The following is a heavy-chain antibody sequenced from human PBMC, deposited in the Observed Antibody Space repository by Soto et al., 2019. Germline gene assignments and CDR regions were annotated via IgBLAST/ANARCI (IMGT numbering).Heavy chain of an antibody. CDR3: AVGGNYLSMDV. CDR2: INPDGGGT. CDR1: GYTFTSYY. D-gene: IGHD4-4*01. Sequence: QVQLVQSGAEVKKPGASVKVSCKASGYTFTSYYMHWVRLAPGQGLEWMGIINPDGGGTSYAQQFQGRGIMTRETSTSTVYMEMSSLRSEDTAVYYCAVGGNYLSMDVWGQGTTVTVSS. J-gene: IGHJ6*02. V-gene: IGHV1-46*01.